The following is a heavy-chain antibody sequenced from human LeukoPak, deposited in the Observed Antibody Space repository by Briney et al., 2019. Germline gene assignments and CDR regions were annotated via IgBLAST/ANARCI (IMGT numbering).Heavy chain of an antibody. V-gene: IGHV4-34*01. CDR1: GASFSGYY. CDR3: ARAITGGVYYYYMDV. D-gene: IGHD2-8*02. Sequence: SETLSLTCAVYGASFSGYYWSWIRQPPGKGLEWIGSIYYSGSTYYNPSLKSRVTISVDTSKNQFSLKLSSVTAADTAVYYCARAITGGVYYYYMDVWGKGTTVTISS. J-gene: IGHJ6*03. CDR2: IYYSGST.